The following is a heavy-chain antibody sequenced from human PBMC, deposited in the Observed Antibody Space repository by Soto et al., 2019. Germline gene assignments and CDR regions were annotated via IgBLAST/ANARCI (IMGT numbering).Heavy chain of an antibody. D-gene: IGHD3-3*01. V-gene: IGHV3-30*14. Sequence: GGSLRLSCAASGFTFSSYAMHWVRQAPGKGLEWVVVLSYDGSNKYYADSVKGRFTISRDNSKNPLYLQMNSLRAEDTAVYYWARGGYDFWSGYLSGYYYYGMDVWGQGTTVSGSS. CDR1: GFTFSSYA. J-gene: IGHJ6*02. CDR2: LSYDGSNK. CDR3: ARGGYDFWSGYLSGYYYYGMDV.